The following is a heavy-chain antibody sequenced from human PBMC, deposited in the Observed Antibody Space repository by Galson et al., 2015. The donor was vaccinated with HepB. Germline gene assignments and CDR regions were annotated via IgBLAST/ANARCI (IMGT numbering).Heavy chain of an antibody. D-gene: IGHD2-15*01. Sequence: SLRLSCAASGFTFSSYAMSWVRQAPGKGLEWVSAISGSGGSTYYADSVKGRFTISRDNSKNTLYLQMNSLRAEDTAVYYCAKESLGYCSGGSCRDDAFDIWGQGTMVTVSS. CDR3: AKESLGYCSGGSCRDDAFDI. V-gene: IGHV3-23*01. J-gene: IGHJ3*02. CDR1: GFTFSSYA. CDR2: ISGSGGST.